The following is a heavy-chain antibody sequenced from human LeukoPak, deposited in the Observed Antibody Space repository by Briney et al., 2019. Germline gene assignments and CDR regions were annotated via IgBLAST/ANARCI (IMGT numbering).Heavy chain of an antibody. V-gene: IGHV3-53*01. CDR1: GFTVSSNY. J-gene: IGHJ3*02. D-gene: IGHD6-19*01. Sequence: GGSLRLSCAASGFTVSSNYMSWVRQAPGKGLEWVSVIYSGGSTYYADSVKGRFTISRDNSKNTLYLQMNSLRAEDTAVYYCARDTVAVAGTEAFDIWGQGTMVTVSS. CDR3: ARDTVAVAGTEAFDI. CDR2: IYSGGST.